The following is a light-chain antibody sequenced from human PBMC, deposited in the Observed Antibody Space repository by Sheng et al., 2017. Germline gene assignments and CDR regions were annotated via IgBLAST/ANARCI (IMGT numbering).Light chain of an antibody. Sequence: QSVLTQPPSASGTPGQRVTISCSGNSSNIGRNTVNWYQQLPGTAPKLLIYSDEQRPSGVPDRFSGSKSGTSASLAISGLQSQDEGDCGTWDDNLNGRVFGGGTKLTVL. CDR2: SDE. CDR3: GTWDDNLNGRV. V-gene: IGLV1-44*01. J-gene: IGLJ3*02. CDR1: SSNIGRNT.